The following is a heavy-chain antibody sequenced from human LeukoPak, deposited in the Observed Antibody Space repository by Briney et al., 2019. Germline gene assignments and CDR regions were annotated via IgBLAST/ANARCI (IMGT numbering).Heavy chain of an antibody. CDR2: IYYSGST. J-gene: IGHJ3*02. D-gene: IGHD3-10*01. Sequence: SETLSLTCTASGGSISSYYWSWIRQPPGKGLEWIGYIYYSGSTNYNPSLKSRVTISVDTSKSQFSLKLSSVTAADTAVYYCARHSGSGANDVFDIWGPGTMVSVSS. CDR1: GGSISSYY. CDR3: ARHSGSGANDVFDI. V-gene: IGHV4-59*08.